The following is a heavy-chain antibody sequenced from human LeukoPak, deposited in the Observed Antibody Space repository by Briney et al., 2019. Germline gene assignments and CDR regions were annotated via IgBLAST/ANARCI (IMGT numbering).Heavy chain of an antibody. CDR1: GGSISSGGYY. D-gene: IGHD2-15*01. J-gene: IGHJ4*02. V-gene: IGHV4-31*03. Sequence: SETLSLTCTVSGGSISSGGYYWGWIRQHPGKGLEWIGYIYYSGSTYYNPSLKSRVTISVDTSKNQFSLKLSSVTAADTAVYYCARVPTSGGSGIFDYWGQGTLVTVSS. CDR3: ARVPTSGGSGIFDY. CDR2: IYYSGST.